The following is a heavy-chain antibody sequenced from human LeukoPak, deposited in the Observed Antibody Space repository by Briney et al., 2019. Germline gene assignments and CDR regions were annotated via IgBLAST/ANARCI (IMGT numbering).Heavy chain of an antibody. J-gene: IGHJ6*02. CDR3: ARHFSTYSYGLDV. V-gene: IGHV3-7*01. CDR1: GFTFSNFW. Sequence: PGGSLRLSCAASGFTFSNFWMSWVSQAPGKGLEWVANINPDGSAKYYVDSVKGRFTISRDNAENSLYLQMNSLRPEDTAVYYCARHFSTYSYGLDVWGQGTTVTVSS. CDR2: INPDGSAK. D-gene: IGHD3-3*02.